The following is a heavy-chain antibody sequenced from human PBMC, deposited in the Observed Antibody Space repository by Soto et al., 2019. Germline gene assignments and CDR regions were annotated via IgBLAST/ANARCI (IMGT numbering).Heavy chain of an antibody. J-gene: IGHJ4*02. CDR1: GFTFSSHW. V-gene: IGHV3-7*03. D-gene: IGHD1-7*01. CDR3: VKGGTNFAS. CDR2: IKQDESEK. Sequence: PGGSLRLSCAASGFTFSSHWMSWVRQAPGKGLEWVANIKQDESEKYYLDSVRGRFTISRDNAKDSLYLQMNSLRVEDTAMYYCVKGGTNFASWGQGTLVTVSS.